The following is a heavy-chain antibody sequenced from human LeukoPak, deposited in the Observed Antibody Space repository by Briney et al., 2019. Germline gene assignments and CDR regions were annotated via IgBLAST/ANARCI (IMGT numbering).Heavy chain of an antibody. Sequence: GRSLRLSCTDSGFTFCDYGMSWVRQAPGKGLEWVGLIRSKTYGGTTEHAASVKGRFTMSRDDSKSIAYLQMNSLKTEDTAVYYCTRVRGVIVEGFDYWGQGTLVTVSS. CDR1: GFTFCDYG. J-gene: IGHJ4*02. CDR3: TRVRGVIVEGFDY. CDR2: IRSKTYGGTT. V-gene: IGHV3-49*04. D-gene: IGHD3-10*01.